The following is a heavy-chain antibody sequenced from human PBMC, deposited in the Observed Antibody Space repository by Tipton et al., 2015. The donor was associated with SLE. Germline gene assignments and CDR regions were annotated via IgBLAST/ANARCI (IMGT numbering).Heavy chain of an antibody. CDR1: GGSVSSSSKY. CDR2: IYYTGTTT. Sequence: TLSLTCTVSGGSVSSSSKYWAWIRQPPGKGLEWIGSIYYTGTTTYYNSFLTSRVTMSVDTSKNHFSLKLISVTAADTAVYYCAREFLNPVTTVHYYFDLWGRGTLVTVSS. D-gene: IGHD4-11*01. CDR3: AREFLNPVTTVHYYFDL. V-gene: IGHV4-39*07. J-gene: IGHJ2*01.